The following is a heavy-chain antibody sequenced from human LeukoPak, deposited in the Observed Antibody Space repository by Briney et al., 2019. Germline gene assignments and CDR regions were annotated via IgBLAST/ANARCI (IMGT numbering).Heavy chain of an antibody. CDR3: ARKNTDYRDYAGYTYYYIDV. Sequence: SETLSLTCTVSGASINSYYWHWVRQSPGKGLEWIGYVHTSGSTDYNSSLKSRVTISVDTSKNQFSLRLRSVTAADTAVYYCARKNTDYRDYAGYTYYYIDVWGKGTTVTVSS. CDR2: VHTSGST. D-gene: IGHD4-11*01. CDR1: GASINSYY. J-gene: IGHJ6*03. V-gene: IGHV4-4*08.